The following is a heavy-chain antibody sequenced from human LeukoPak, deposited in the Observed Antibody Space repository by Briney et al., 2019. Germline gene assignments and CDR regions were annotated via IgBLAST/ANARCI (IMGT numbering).Heavy chain of an antibody. CDR2: MNPNSGNT. Sequence: GASVKVSCKASGYTFTSYDINWVRQATGQGLEWMGWMNPNSGNTGYAQKFQGRVTITRNTSICTAYMELSSLRSEDTAVYYCARARRTVVPAAKKDMYYFDYWVRGTLVTGSS. CDR3: ARARRTVVPAAKKDMYYFDY. J-gene: IGHJ4*02. D-gene: IGHD2-2*01. V-gene: IGHV1-8*03. CDR1: GYTFTSYD.